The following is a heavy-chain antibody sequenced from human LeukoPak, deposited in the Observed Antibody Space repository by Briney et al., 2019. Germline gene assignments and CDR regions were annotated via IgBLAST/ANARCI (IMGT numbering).Heavy chain of an antibody. CDR2: MNPNSGNT. CDR3: ARGYRGSGWFFETGDFFGY. CDR1: GYTFTSYD. J-gene: IGHJ4*02. D-gene: IGHD6-19*01. Sequence: ASVKVSCKASGYTFTSYDINWVRQATGQGLEWMGWMNPNSGNTGYAQKFQGRVTMTRNTSISTAYMELSSLRSEDTAVYYCARGYRGSGWFFETGDFFGYWGQGTLVTVSS. V-gene: IGHV1-8*01.